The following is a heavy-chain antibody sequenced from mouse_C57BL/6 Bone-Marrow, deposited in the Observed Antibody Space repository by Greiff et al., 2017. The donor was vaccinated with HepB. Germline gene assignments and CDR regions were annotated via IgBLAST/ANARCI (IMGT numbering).Heavy chain of an antibody. J-gene: IGHJ3*01. Sequence: EVQRVESGGGLVKPGGSLKLSCAASGFTFSDYGMHWVRQAPEKGLEWVAYISSGSSTIYYADTVKGRFTISRDNAKNTLFLQMTSLRSEDTAMYYCARPHYYGSSYFGFAYWGQGTLVTVSA. CDR2: ISSGSSTI. CDR3: ARPHYYGSSYFGFAY. D-gene: IGHD1-1*01. V-gene: IGHV5-17*01. CDR1: GFTFSDYG.